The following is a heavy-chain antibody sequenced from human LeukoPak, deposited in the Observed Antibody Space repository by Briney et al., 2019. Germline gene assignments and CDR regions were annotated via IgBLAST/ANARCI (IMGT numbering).Heavy chain of an antibody. CDR2: IYYSGST. J-gene: IGHJ4*02. Sequence: SETLSLTCTVSGGSTSSYYWSWIRQPPGKGLEWIGYIYYSGSTNYNPSLKNRVTISVDTSKNQFSLKLSSVTAADTAVYYCAKGYSSGWADYWGQGTLVTVSS. CDR1: GGSTSSYY. D-gene: IGHD6-19*01. V-gene: IGHV4-59*01. CDR3: AKGYSSGWADY.